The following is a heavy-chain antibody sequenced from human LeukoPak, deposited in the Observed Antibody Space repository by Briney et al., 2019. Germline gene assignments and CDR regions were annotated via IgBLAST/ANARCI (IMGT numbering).Heavy chain of an antibody. V-gene: IGHV3-43D*03. Sequence: GGSLRLSCAASGFTFDDYGMHWVRQAPGKGLEWVSLISWDGGSTYYADSVKGRFTISRDNAKNSLYLQMNSLRAEDTAVYYCARGRCGGDCYPNWFDPWGQGTLVTVSS. CDR3: ARGRCGGDCYPNWFDP. J-gene: IGHJ5*02. CDR2: ISWDGGST. CDR1: GFTFDDYG. D-gene: IGHD2-21*02.